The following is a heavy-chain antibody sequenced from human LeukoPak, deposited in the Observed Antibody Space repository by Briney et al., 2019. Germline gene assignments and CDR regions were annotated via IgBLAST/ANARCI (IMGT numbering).Heavy chain of an antibody. CDR2: INGSGGST. CDR1: GFTFSTYA. Sequence: GGSLRLSCAASGFTFSTYAMRWVRQAPGKGLEWVSPINGSGGSTYYADSVKGRFTISRDNSKNTLYLQMNSLRAEDTAIYYCAKVQDYDILTGYYIAGGKFDYWGQRTLVTVSS. J-gene: IGHJ4*02. D-gene: IGHD3-9*01. V-gene: IGHV3-23*01. CDR3: AKVQDYDILTGYYIAGGKFDY.